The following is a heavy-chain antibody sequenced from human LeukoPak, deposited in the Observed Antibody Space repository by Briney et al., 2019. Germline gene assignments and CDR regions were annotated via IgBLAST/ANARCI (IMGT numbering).Heavy chain of an antibody. CDR2: IYTSGST. Sequence: SQPLSLTCIVSGGSISSGSYYWSWIRQPAGKGLEWIGRIYTSGSTNYNPTLKSRVTISVDTSKNQFSLKLSSVTAADTAVYYCARDEWGWFDPWGQGTLVTVSS. V-gene: IGHV4-61*02. CDR3: ARDEWGWFDP. J-gene: IGHJ5*02. CDR1: GGSISSGSYY. D-gene: IGHD1-26*01.